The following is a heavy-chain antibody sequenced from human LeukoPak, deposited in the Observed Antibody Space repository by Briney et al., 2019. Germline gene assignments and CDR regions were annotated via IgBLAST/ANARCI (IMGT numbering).Heavy chain of an antibody. Sequence: GASVKVSCKASAASFGSYTISRIRQPPGPGLGRMGRIIPIFGIANYAQKFQGRVTITADKSTSTAYMELSSLRSEDTAVYYCARVVAAAGLDYWGQGTLVTVSS. CDR1: AASFGSYT. J-gene: IGHJ4*02. D-gene: IGHD6-13*01. V-gene: IGHV1-69*02. CDR3: ARVVAAAGLDY. CDR2: IIPIFGIA.